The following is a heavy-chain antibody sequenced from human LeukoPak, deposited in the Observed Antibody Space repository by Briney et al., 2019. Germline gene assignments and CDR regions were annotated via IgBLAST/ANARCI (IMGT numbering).Heavy chain of an antibody. D-gene: IGHD3-22*01. V-gene: IGHV3-7*01. Sequence: GGSLRLSCAASGFTFSSYWMSWVRQAPGKGLEWVANIKQDGSEKYYVDSVKGRFTISRDNAKNSLYLQMNSLRAEDTAVYYCASSRTYYYDSGGYALDYWGQGTLVTVSS. CDR2: IKQDGSEK. CDR1: GFTFSSYW. CDR3: ASSRTYYYDSGGYALDY. J-gene: IGHJ4*02.